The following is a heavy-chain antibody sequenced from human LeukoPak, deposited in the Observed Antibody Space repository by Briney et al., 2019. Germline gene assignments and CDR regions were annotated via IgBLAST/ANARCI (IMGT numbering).Heavy chain of an antibody. J-gene: IGHJ4*02. Sequence: SETLSLTCAVYGGSFSGYYWSWIRQPPGKGLEWIGEINHSGSTNYNPSLKSRVTISVDTSKNQFSLKLSSVTAADTAVYYCARQLIVVVHNFDYWGQGTLVTVSS. V-gene: IGHV4-34*01. D-gene: IGHD3-22*01. CDR3: ARQLIVVVHNFDY. CDR2: INHSGST. CDR1: GGSFSGYY.